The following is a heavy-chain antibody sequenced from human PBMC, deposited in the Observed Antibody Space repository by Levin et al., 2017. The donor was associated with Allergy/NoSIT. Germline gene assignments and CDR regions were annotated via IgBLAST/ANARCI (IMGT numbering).Heavy chain of an antibody. CDR1: GFTFTSYG. D-gene: IGHD3-10*01. CDR2: TWYDGGHT. V-gene: IGHV3-33*01. Sequence: GGSLRLSCVVSGFTFTSYGIHWVRQAPGKGLDWVAVTWYDGGHTYFADSVKGRFTISRDTANNTVYLQMNSLRVEDTAVYYCARELGLNGMDVWGQATTFTVSS. CDR3: ARELGLNGMDV. J-gene: IGHJ6*02.